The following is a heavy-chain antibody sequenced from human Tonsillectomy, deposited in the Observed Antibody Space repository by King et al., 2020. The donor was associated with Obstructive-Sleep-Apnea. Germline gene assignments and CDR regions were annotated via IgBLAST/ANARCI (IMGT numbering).Heavy chain of an antibody. Sequence: QLQESGPGLVKPSETLSVTCTVANGSISSYYWSWVRQPAGKGLEWIGRISTSGNTNYNPSLKSRLIMSLDTSKNRFSLNLTSVTAADTAVYYCAREFSSTSGRGFDYWGQGTLVIVSS. D-gene: IGHD2-2*01. CDR3: AREFSSTSGRGFDY. V-gene: IGHV4-4*07. CDR2: ISTSGNT. CDR1: NGSISSYY. J-gene: IGHJ4*02.